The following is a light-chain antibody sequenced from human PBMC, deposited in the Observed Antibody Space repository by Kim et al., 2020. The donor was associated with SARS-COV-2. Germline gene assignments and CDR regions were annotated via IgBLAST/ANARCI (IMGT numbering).Light chain of an antibody. CDR1: QDVRDY. CDR3: QQYIASPFT. V-gene: IGKV1-16*01. CDR2: GTS. J-gene: IGKJ4*01. Sequence: DIQMTQSPSSLSASVGDRITITCRASQDVRDYVAWFQQRPGTAPKSLIYGTSSLQSGVPSRFSGSGSGTDFTLTINSLLPEDFATYYCQQYIASPFTFGGGTKLEI.